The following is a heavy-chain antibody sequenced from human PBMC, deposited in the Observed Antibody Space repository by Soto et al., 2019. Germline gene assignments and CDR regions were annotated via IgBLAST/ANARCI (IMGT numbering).Heavy chain of an antibody. CDR3: AKDMVPRNYDILTGYNQ. Sequence: LRLSCAASGFTFISYGMHWVRQAPGKGLEWVAVISYDGSNKYYADSVKGRFTISRDNSKNTLYLQMNSLRAEDTAVYYCAKDMVPRNYDILTGYNQWGQGTLVTVSS. CDR1: GFTFISYG. J-gene: IGHJ4*02. D-gene: IGHD3-9*01. CDR2: ISYDGSNK. V-gene: IGHV3-30*18.